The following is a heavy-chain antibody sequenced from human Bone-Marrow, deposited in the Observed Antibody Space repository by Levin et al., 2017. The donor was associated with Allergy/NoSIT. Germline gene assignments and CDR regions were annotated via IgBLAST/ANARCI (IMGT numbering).Heavy chain of an antibody. D-gene: IGHD3-22*01. CDR2: IWYDGSKT. J-gene: IGHJ4*02. Sequence: GGSLRLSCVASGFTFSNYGMHWVRQAPGKGLEWVGVIWYDGSKTYYADSVKGRFTISRDNSKNTLYLQMTGLRAEDRAAYYCARAYDSSGYSSLEDWGQGTLVSVSS. CDR1: GFTFSNYG. V-gene: IGHV3-33*01. CDR3: ARAYDSSGYSSLED.